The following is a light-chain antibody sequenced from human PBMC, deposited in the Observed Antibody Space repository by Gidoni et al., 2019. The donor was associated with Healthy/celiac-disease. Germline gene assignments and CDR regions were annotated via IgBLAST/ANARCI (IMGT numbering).Light chain of an antibody. CDR2: YDS. J-gene: IGLJ2*01. V-gene: IGLV3-21*04. CDR3: QVWDSSSDHR. CDR1: NIESKS. Sequence: SYVLTQPPSVSVAPGKTARITCGGNNIESKSVHWYQQKPGQAPVLVIYYDSDRPSGIPERFSGSNSGNTATLTISRVEAGDEADYYCQVWDSSSDHRFGGGTKLTVL.